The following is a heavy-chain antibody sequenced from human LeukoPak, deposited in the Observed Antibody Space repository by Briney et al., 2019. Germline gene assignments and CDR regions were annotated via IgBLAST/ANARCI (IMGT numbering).Heavy chain of an antibody. D-gene: IGHD6-19*01. J-gene: IGHJ4*02. CDR1: GGSFSGYY. CDR2: INHSGST. V-gene: IGHV4-34*01. CDR3: ARESGYSSGWNY. Sequence: SETLSLTCAVYGGSFSGYYWSWIRQPPGKGLEWIGEINHSGSTNYNPSLKSRVTISVDTSKNQFSLKMSSVTDADTAVYYCARESGYSSGWNYWGQGTLVTVSS.